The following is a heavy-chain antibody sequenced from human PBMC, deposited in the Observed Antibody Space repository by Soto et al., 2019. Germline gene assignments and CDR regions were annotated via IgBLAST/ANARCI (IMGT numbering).Heavy chain of an antibody. CDR2: IYATGTT. D-gene: IGHD1-1*01. J-gene: IGHJ5*02. CDR1: GASISGFY. Sequence: SETLSLTCTVSGASISGFYWSWIRKSAGKGLEWIGRIYATGTTDYNPSLKSRVMMSVDTFKKQFSLKLRSVTAADTAVYYCVRDGTKTLRDWFDPWGQGISVTVSS. V-gene: IGHV4-4*07. CDR3: VRDGTKTLRDWFDP.